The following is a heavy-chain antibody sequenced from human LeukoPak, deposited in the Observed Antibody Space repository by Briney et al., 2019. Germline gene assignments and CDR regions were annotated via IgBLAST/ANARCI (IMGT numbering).Heavy chain of an antibody. V-gene: IGHV1-8*01. Sequence: GASVKVSCKASGYTFTSYDINWVRQATGQGLEWMGWMNPNSGNTGYAQKFQGRVTMTRNTSISTAYMELSSLRSEDTAVYYCVRAHYDYYGSGSPNNWFDPWGQGTLVTVSS. CDR2: MNPNSGNT. D-gene: IGHD3-10*01. J-gene: IGHJ5*02. CDR3: VRAHYDYYGSGSPNNWFDP. CDR1: GYTFTSYD.